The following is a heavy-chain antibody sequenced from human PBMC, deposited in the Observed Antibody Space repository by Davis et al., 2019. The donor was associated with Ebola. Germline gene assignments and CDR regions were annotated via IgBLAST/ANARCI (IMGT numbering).Heavy chain of an antibody. CDR1: GYTFTKYW. CDR2: IYPGDSNV. Sequence: GESLKISCRGSGYTFTKYWIGWVRQMPGKGLEWLGIIYPGDSNVKYSPSFEGQVTISVDKSINTAYLQWSSLKASDTGVYYCARQMGSLTSAWGQGTTVTVSS. V-gene: IGHV5-51*01. D-gene: IGHD2-8*01. CDR3: ARQMGSLTSA. J-gene: IGHJ6*02.